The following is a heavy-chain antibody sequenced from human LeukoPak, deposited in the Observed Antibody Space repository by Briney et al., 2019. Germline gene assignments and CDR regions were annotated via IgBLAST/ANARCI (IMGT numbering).Heavy chain of an antibody. Sequence: SETLSLTCAVYGGSFSGYYWSWIRKPPPQGLERIGEINHSGSTNYNPSLKSRVTISVDTSKNQFSLKLSSVTAADTAVYYCARTMAAGARRYFQHWGQGTLVTVSS. CDR1: GGSFSGYY. CDR2: INHSGST. J-gene: IGHJ1*01. CDR3: ARTMAAGARRYFQH. D-gene: IGHD6-13*01. V-gene: IGHV4-34*01.